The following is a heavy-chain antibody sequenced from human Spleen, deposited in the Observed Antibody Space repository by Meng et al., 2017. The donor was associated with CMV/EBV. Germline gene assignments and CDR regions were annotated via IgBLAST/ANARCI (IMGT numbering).Heavy chain of an antibody. CDR1: GYTFTAYF. CDR2: IRPKNGGT. D-gene: IGHD6-13*01. V-gene: IGHV1-2*02. CDR3: AKGGFSSWYVDY. Sequence: CEASGYTFTAYFIPWVRQAPGQGLEWVGWIRPKNGGTHYAQKFQGRVAVTRDTSISTAYMELTRLTSDDTAMYYCAKGGFSSWYVDYWGPGTLVTVSS. J-gene: IGHJ4*02.